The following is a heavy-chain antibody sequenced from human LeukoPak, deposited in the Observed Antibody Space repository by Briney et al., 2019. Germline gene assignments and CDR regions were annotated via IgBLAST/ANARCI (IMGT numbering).Heavy chain of an antibody. D-gene: IGHD2-15*01. V-gene: IGHV4-39*01. CDR3: ARQYCSGGSCYSSYFDY. CDR1: GGSISSSSYY. Sequence: PSETLSLTCTVSGGSISSSSYYWGWIRQPPGKGLEWIGSIYYSGSTYYNPSLKSRVTISVDTSKNQFSLKLSSVTAADTAVYYCARQYCSGGSCYSSYFDYWGQETLVTVSS. CDR2: IYYSGST. J-gene: IGHJ4*02.